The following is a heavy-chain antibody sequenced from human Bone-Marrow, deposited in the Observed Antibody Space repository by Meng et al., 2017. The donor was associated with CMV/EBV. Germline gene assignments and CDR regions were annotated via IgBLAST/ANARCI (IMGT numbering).Heavy chain of an antibody. J-gene: IGHJ4*02. CDR3: ARMTSSSSGFDY. CDR2: IDWDDDK. Sequence: SGPTLVKPTQTLTLTCTFSGFSLSTSGMRVSWIRQPPGKALEWLARIDWDDDKYCSTSLKTRLTISKGTSKNQVVLTMTNMDPVDTATYYCARMTSSSSGFDYWGQGTLVTVSS. CDR1: GFSLSTSGMR. V-gene: IGHV2-70*04. D-gene: IGHD6-6*01.